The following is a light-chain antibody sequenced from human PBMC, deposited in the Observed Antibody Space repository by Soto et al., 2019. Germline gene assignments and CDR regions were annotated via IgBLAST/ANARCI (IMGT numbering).Light chain of an antibody. J-gene: IGLJ1*01. CDR1: SSDVGGYDY. V-gene: IGLV2-14*01. CDR2: DVN. CDR3: SSYTDSSTFV. Sequence: QSALTQPASVSGSPGQSITISCTGTSSDVGGYDYVSWYQQLPGKAPKLLIYDVNNRPSGVSNRFSGSKSGNTASLTISGLQAEDEADYYCSSYTDSSTFVFGTGTKLTVL.